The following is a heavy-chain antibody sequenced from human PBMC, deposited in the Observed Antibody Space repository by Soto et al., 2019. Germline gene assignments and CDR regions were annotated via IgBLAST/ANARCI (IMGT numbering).Heavy chain of an antibody. CDR2: IIPILGIA. J-gene: IGHJ3*02. CDR3: ARDQSRFDAFDI. V-gene: IGHV1-69*04. D-gene: IGHD3-10*01. Sequence: SVKVSCKASGGTFSSYTISWLRQAPGQGLEWMGRIIPILGIANYAQKFQGRVTITADKSTSTAYMELSSLRSEDTAVYYCARDQSRFDAFDIWGQGTMVTVSS. CDR1: GGTFSSYT.